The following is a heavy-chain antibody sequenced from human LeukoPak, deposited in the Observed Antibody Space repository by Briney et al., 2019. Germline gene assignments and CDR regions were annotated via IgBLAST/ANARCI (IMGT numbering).Heavy chain of an antibody. CDR2: IIPIFGTA. CDR1: GGTFSSYA. V-gene: IGHV1-69*13. D-gene: IGHD6-19*01. Sequence: SVKVSCKASGGTFSSYAISWVRQAPGQGPEWMGGIIPIFGTANYAQKFQGRVTITADESTSTAYMELSSLRSEDTAVYYCARGDFRYSSGWYEAFDIWGQGTMVTVSS. J-gene: IGHJ3*02. CDR3: ARGDFRYSSGWYEAFDI.